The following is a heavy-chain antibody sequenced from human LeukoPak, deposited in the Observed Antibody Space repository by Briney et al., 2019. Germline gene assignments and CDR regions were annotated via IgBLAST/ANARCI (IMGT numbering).Heavy chain of an antibody. D-gene: IGHD2-8*01. CDR1: GYSFISYG. CDR3: ARGGSWCTDGVCYYYFDY. Sequence: ASVKVSCKGSGYSFISYGISWVRQAPGQGLEWMGWISAYNSNTNSAQKLQGRVTMTTDASTSTAYMELRGLRSDDTAIYYCARGGSWCTDGVCYYYFDYWGQGSLVTVSS. J-gene: IGHJ4*02. CDR2: ISAYNSNT. V-gene: IGHV1-18*01.